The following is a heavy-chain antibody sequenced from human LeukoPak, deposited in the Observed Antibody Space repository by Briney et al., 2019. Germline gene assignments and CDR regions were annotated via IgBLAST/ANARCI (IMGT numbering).Heavy chain of an antibody. D-gene: IGHD5-24*01. J-gene: IGHJ6*03. CDR1: GDTFTGYY. V-gene: IGHV1-2*02. CDR2: INPNSGGT. Sequence: ASVKVACQASGDTFTGYYMHWVPQAPGHRLEWMGWINPNSGGTNYAQKFQGRVTMTRDTSISTAYMELSRLRSDDTAVYYCARGRYYMVVWGKGTTVTVSS. CDR3: ARGRYYMVV.